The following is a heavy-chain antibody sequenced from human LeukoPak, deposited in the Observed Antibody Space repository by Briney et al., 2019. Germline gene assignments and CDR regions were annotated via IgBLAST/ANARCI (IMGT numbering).Heavy chain of an antibody. CDR3: ARGYCSGGSCYSLSPDY. V-gene: IGHV3-48*01. D-gene: IGHD2-15*01. CDR2: ISSSSSTI. Sequence: GGSLRLSCAASGFTFSSYSMNWVRQAPGKGLEWVSYISSSSSTIYYADSVKGRFTISRDNAKNSLYLQMNSLRAEDTAVYYCARGYCSGGSCYSLSPDYWGQGTLVTVS. CDR1: GFTFSSYS. J-gene: IGHJ4*02.